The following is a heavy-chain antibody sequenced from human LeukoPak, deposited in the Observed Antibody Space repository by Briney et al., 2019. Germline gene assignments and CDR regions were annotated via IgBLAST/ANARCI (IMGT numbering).Heavy chain of an antibody. CDR3: ARDPNYGDSDFDY. CDR2: ISSSGSTI. J-gene: IGHJ4*02. V-gene: IGHV3-11*01. CDR1: GFTFSDYY. D-gene: IGHD4-17*01. Sequence: GGSLRLSCAASGFTFSDYYMSWIRQAPGKGLEWVSYISSSGSTIYYADSVKGRFTISRDNAKNSLYLQMNSLRAEDTVVYYCARDPNYGDSDFDYWGQGTLVTVSS.